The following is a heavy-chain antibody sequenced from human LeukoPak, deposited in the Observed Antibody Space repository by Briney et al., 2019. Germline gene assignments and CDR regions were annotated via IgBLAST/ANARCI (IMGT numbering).Heavy chain of an antibody. CDR3: ARGGTYSSSELWH. D-gene: IGHD6-6*01. J-gene: IGHJ4*02. CDR2: IYFTGST. V-gene: IGHV4-59*01. Sequence: PSETLSLTCTVSGGSISSYYWSWIRQPPGKGLEWIGYIYFTGSTNYNPSLRSRVTISLDMSKNQFSLKLSSVTAADTAMYYCARGGTYSSSELWHWGQGTLVTVSS. CDR1: GGSISSYY.